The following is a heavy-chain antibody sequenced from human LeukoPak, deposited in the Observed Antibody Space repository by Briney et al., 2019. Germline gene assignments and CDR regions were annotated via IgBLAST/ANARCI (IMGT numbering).Heavy chain of an antibody. Sequence: GGSLRLSCAASGFTFSSYAMSWVRQAPGKGLEWISAISKSGGNTYYADSVKGRFTISRDNSKNTQYLQMNSLRDEDTAVYYCASSGSYRFDYWGQGTLVTVSS. CDR2: ISKSGGNT. CDR3: ASSGSYRFDY. D-gene: IGHD1-26*01. J-gene: IGHJ4*02. CDR1: GFTFSSYA. V-gene: IGHV3-23*01.